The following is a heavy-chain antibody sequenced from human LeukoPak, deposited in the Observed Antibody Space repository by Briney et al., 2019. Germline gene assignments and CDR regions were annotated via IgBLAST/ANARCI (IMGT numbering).Heavy chain of an antibody. V-gene: IGHV5-51*01. J-gene: IGHJ4*02. CDR3: ARHDRSDSYAPRGFDY. D-gene: IGHD1-14*01. CDR1: GYSFTTYW. CDR2: ILPGDSDT. Sequence: GESLKISCKGSGYSFTTYWIGWVRQMPGKGLEWMGSILPGDSDTRYSPSFQGQVTISADKSISTAYLQWSSLKASDSAIFYCARHDRSDSYAPRGFDYWGRGALVTVSS.